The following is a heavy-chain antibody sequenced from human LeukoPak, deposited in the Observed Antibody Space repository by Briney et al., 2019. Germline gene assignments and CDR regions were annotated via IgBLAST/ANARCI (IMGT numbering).Heavy chain of an antibody. Sequence: GGSLRLSCAAVAFTFSDHAMDWVRQAPGEGLEWVTRYRGKTNSYSTEYAASVNGRFTISRDDSKNSLYLQMNSLKTEDTAVYYCVRRRVGVAPASDMWGQGTTVTVSS. CDR1: AFTFSDHA. D-gene: IGHD1-26*01. CDR3: VRRRVGVAPASDM. J-gene: IGHJ3*02. V-gene: IGHV3-72*01. CDR2: YRGKTNSYST.